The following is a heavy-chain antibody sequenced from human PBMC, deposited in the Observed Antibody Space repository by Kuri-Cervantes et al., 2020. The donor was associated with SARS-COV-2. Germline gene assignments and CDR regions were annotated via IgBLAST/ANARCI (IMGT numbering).Heavy chain of an antibody. V-gene: IGHV3-11*04. D-gene: IGHD6-13*01. CDR3: ARASSSWFPDYYYGMDV. CDR2: ISSSGSTI. CDR1: GFTFSDYY. Sequence: GESLKISCAASGFTFSDYYMSWIRQAPGKGLEWVSYISSSGSTIYYADSVKGRFTISRDNAKNSLYLQMNSLRAEDTAVYYCARASSSWFPDYYYGMDVWGQGNTVTGAS. J-gene: IGHJ6*02.